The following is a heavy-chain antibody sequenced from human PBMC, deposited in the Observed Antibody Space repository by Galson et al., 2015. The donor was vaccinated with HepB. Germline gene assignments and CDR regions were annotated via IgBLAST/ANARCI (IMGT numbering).Heavy chain of an antibody. Sequence: SVKVSCKASGGTFSSYAISWVRQAPGQGLEWMGGIIPIFGTANYAQKFQGRVTITADESTSTAYMELSSLRSEDTAVYYCARDSPGDYDFWSGYPMVGYYGMDVWGQGTTVTVSS. J-gene: IGHJ6*02. CDR2: IIPIFGTA. CDR1: GGTFSSYA. CDR3: ARDSPGDYDFWSGYPMVGYYGMDV. V-gene: IGHV1-69*13. D-gene: IGHD3-3*01.